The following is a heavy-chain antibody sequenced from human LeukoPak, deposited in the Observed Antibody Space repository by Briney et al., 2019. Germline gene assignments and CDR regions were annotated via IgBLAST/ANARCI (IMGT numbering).Heavy chain of an antibody. V-gene: IGHV4-39*07. CDR3: ARDSIAAAALYS. Sequence: SETLSLTCTVSGDSITNSDYYWSWIRQPPGKGLEWIGEINHSGSTNYNPSLKSRVTISVDTSKNQFSLKLSSVTAADTAVYYCARDSIAAAALYSWGQGTLVTVSS. CDR1: GDSITNSDYY. J-gene: IGHJ4*02. D-gene: IGHD6-13*01. CDR2: INHSGST.